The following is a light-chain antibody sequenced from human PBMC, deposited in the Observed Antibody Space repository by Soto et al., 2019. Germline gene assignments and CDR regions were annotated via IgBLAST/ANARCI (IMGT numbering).Light chain of an antibody. CDR2: GAS. J-gene: IGKJ4*01. Sequence: EIVMTQSPATLSVSPGETATLSCRASQGISRTLAWYQLKSGQAPRLLFYGASTRATGVPARFSGSGSGTEFTLTISSLQSEDSAVYYCQQYNDWPPLTFGGGTKVAIK. CDR3: QQYNDWPPLT. V-gene: IGKV3-15*01. CDR1: QGISRT.